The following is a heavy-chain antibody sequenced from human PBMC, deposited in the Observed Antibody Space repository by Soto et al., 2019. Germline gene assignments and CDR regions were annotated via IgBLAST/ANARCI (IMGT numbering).Heavy chain of an antibody. V-gene: IGHV3-23*04. D-gene: IGHD3-3*01. CDR2: ISGSDGKT. Sequence: DVRLAESGGGLVQPGGSLRLSCTTSGFSFASFAMTWVRQAPGTGLEWVATISGSDGKTYYADSVKGRFSISRDTSRNTLYLQMNSLRADDTAIYYCANWRYLDYWGQGTRVTVSS. CDR1: GFSFASFA. CDR3: ANWRYLDY. J-gene: IGHJ4*02.